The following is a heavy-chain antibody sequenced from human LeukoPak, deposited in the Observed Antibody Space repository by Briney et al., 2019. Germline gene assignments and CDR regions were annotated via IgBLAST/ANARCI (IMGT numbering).Heavy chain of an antibody. Sequence: PGGSLRLSCAASGFTFSSYWMHWVRQVPGKGLVWVSRINSDGSDTTYADSVKGRFTISRDNAKNTLYLQMSSLRAEDTAVYYCARELSGIGRYYYYYYMDVWGKGTTVTVSS. CDR2: INSDGSDT. CDR1: GFTFSSYW. CDR3: ARELSGIGRYYYYYYMDV. J-gene: IGHJ6*03. V-gene: IGHV3-74*01. D-gene: IGHD6-19*01.